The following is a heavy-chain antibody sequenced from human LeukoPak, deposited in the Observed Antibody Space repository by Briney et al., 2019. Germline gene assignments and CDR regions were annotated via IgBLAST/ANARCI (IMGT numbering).Heavy chain of an antibody. CDR2: RRYDGSNK. CDR3: AKDDGLDTDGGVYYDFWID. CDR1: GFTFSSYG. J-gene: IGHJ4*02. Sequence: GGSLRLSCAASGFTFSSYGMHWVRQAPGKGLEWVAFRRYDGSNKYYADSVKGRFTISRDNSKNTLYLQMNSLRAEDTAVYYCAKDDGLDTDGGVYYDFWIDWGQRTLVTVSS. D-gene: IGHD3-3*01. V-gene: IGHV3-30*02.